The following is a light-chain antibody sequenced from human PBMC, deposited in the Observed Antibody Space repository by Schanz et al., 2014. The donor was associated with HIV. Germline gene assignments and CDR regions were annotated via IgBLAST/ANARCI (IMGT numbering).Light chain of an antibody. Sequence: QSALTQPRSVSGSPGQSVTISCTGTAGDVGSYDYVSWYQQHPGKAPKLMIYDVSKRPSGIPERFSGSNSGNTATLTISGTQAMDEADYYCQAWDSSTAFYVFGTGTKLTVL. CDR3: QAWDSSTAFYV. V-gene: IGLV2-11*01. J-gene: IGLJ1*01. CDR2: DVS. CDR1: AGDVGSYDY.